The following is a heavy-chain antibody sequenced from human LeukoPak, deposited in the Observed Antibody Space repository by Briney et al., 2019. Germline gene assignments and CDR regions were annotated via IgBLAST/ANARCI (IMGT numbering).Heavy chain of an antibody. V-gene: IGHV1-69*13. CDR1: GGTFSSYA. D-gene: IGHD6-13*01. CDR3: ARDHSSSGELLSYWFDP. Sequence: SVKVSCKASGGTFSSYAISWVRQAPGQGLEWMGGIIPIFGTANYAQKFQGRVTITADEPTSTAYMELSSLRSEDTAVYYCARDHSSSGELLSYWFDPWGQGTLVTVSS. J-gene: IGHJ5*02. CDR2: IIPIFGTA.